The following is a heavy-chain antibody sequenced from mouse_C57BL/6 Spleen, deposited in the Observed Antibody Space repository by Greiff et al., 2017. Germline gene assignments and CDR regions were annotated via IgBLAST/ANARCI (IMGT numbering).Heavy chain of an antibody. V-gene: IGHV1-64*01. CDR3: ARDYDNDHAY. CDR1: GYTFTSYW. J-gene: IGHJ3*01. Sequence: QVQLKQPGAELVKPGASVKLSCKASGYTFTSYWMHWVKQRPGQGLEWIGMIHPNSGSTNYNEKFKSKATLTVDKSSSTAYMQLSSLTSEDSAVYYCARDYDNDHAYWGQGTLVTVSA. CDR2: IHPNSGST. D-gene: IGHD2-4*01.